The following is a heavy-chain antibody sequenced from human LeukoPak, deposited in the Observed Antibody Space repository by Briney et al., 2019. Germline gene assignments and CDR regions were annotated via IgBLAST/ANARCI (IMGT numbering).Heavy chain of an antibody. CDR1: AVSLSSSGVG. Sequence: SGPTLVKPTQTLKLHCTVSAVSLSSSGVGEYWIRQRPGKALEWLALIDWNDDKRYSPSLKSRITITKDTAKNQVVLTMTNMEPVDTATFFFFKQKTSYEILTGYYTDAFDIWGQGTMVTVSS. CDR3: FKQKTSYEILTGYYTDAFDI. D-gene: IGHD3-9*01. J-gene: IGHJ3*02. V-gene: IGHV2-5*01. CDR2: IDWNDDK.